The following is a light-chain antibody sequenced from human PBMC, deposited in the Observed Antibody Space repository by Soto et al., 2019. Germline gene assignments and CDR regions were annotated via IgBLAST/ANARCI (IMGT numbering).Light chain of an antibody. J-gene: IGKJ1*01. Sequence: EILMTQSPVTLSVSPGERATPSCRASQSVSSNLAWYQQKPGQAPSLLIYGAFTRATGIPARFSGTGSGTEFTLTISSLQSEDFALYYCQQYNDWPLTFGQGTKV. CDR2: GAF. CDR3: QQYNDWPLT. V-gene: IGKV3-15*01. CDR1: QSVSSN.